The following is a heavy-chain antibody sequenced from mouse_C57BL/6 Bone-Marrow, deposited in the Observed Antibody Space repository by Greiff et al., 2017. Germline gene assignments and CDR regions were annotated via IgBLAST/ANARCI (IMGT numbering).Heavy chain of an antibody. CDR3: ARSSYSNPMDY. Sequence: QVQLKESGAELMKPGASVKLSCKATGYTFTGYWIEWVKQRPGHGLEWSGEILPGSGSTNDNAKFKGKATFTADTSSNTDYMQRSSLTTEDSAIYYCARSSYSNPMDYWGQGTSGTVSS. J-gene: IGHJ4*01. V-gene: IGHV1-9*01. CDR1: GYTFTGYW. CDR2: ILPGSGST. D-gene: IGHD2-5*01.